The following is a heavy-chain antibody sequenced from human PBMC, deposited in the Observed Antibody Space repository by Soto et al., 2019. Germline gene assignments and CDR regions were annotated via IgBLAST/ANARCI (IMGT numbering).Heavy chain of an antibody. J-gene: IGHJ4*02. CDR3: ARALDYYDSSGIDY. CDR1: GGSFRGSS. V-gene: IGHV4-34*01. D-gene: IGHD3-22*01. CDR2: LNHSGTT. Sequence: SETLSLTCAVYGGSFRGSSWRWIRQPPGKGLEWIGALNHSGTTNYNPSLQSRVPLSVAPSTHHFSLKLSSVTAADTAVYYCARALDYYDSSGIDYWGQGTLVTVSS.